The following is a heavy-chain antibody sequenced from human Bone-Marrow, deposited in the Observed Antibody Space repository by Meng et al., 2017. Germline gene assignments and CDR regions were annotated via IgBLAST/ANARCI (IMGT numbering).Heavy chain of an antibody. D-gene: IGHD6-13*01. V-gene: IGHV4-4*02. CDR3: ARKAVAGNFDY. J-gene: IGHJ4*02. CDR2: IYHSGNT. Sequence: QVQLQESGPGLVKPSGTLSLTCAVSGGSISSSNWWSWVRQPPGKGLEWIGEIYHSGNTNYNASLKSRVTLSIDKSKNQFSLKLSSVTAADTAVYYCARKAVAGNFDYWGQGTLVTVSS. CDR1: GGSISSSNW.